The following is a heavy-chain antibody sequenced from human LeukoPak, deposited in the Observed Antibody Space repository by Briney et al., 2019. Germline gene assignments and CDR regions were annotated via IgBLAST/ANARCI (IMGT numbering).Heavy chain of an antibody. CDR3: AFDSSGYYYLLDY. J-gene: IGHJ4*02. Sequence: PGGSLRLSCAASGFTFSSHWMSWVRQAPGKGLEWVANIKQDGSEKYYVDSVKGRFTISRDNAKNSLYLQMNSLRAEDTAVYYCAFDSSGYYYLLDYWGQGTLVTVSS. D-gene: IGHD3-22*01. V-gene: IGHV3-7*01. CDR2: IKQDGSEK. CDR1: GFTFSSHW.